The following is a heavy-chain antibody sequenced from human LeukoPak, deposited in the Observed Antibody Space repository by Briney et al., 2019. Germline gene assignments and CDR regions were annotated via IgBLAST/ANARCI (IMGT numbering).Heavy chain of an antibody. CDR3: ARVKKGIGAAGTGGGWFEP. CDR2: ISSGGTII. Sequence: GGSLRLSCAASGFTFSDYYMTWIRQAPGKGLEWISYISSGGTIIYYADSVRGQFTISRDNAKKSLYLQMNSLRAEDTAVYYCARVKKGIGAAGTGGGWFEPWGQGTLVTVSA. D-gene: IGHD6-13*01. V-gene: IGHV3-11*01. J-gene: IGHJ5*02. CDR1: GFTFSDYY.